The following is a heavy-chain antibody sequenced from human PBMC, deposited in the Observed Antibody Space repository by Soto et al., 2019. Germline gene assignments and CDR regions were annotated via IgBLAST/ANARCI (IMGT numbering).Heavy chain of an antibody. Sequence: GGSLRLSCAASGFTFSDYYMSWIRQAPGKGLEWVSYISSSSSYTNCADSVKGRFTISRDNAKNSLYLQMNSLRAEDTAVYYCARVVHFYGSGSYYGPFFDYRGKGSLVTVSS. CDR2: ISSSSSYT. V-gene: IGHV3-11*05. CDR1: GFTFSDYY. CDR3: ARVVHFYGSGSYYGPFFDY. D-gene: IGHD3-10*01. J-gene: IGHJ4*02.